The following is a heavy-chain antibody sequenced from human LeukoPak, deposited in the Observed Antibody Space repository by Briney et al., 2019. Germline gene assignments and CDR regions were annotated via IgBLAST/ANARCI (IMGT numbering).Heavy chain of an antibody. CDR1: GGSISNYY. V-gene: IGHV4-4*07. CDR3: ARLALAGSIDY. Sequence: SETLSLTCTVSGGSISNYYWSWIRQPAGKGLEWIGRIYSSGSTNYNTSLQSRVTMSVATSKNQFSLKLTSVTAADTAVYYCARLALAGSIDYWGQGTLVTVSS. D-gene: IGHD6-19*01. J-gene: IGHJ4*02. CDR2: IYSSGST.